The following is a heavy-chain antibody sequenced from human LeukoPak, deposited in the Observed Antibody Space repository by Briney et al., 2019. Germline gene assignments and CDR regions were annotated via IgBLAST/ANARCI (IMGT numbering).Heavy chain of an antibody. CDR1: GYSISSGYY. Sequence: SETLSLTCTVSGYSISSGYYWGWIRQPPGKGLEWIGSIYHSGSTYYNPSLKSRVTISVDTSKNQFSLKLSSVTAADTAVYYCARVGSSWYWEGAFEIWGQGTMVTVSS. J-gene: IGHJ3*02. V-gene: IGHV4-38-2*02. CDR2: IYHSGST. CDR3: ARVGSSWYWEGAFEI. D-gene: IGHD6-13*01.